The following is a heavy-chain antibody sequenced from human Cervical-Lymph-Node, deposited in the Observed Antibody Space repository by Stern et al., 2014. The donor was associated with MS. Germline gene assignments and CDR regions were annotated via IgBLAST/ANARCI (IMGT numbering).Heavy chain of an antibody. V-gene: IGHV1-8*01. CDR1: GYTFTPFD. CDR2: MNPKNGDK. CDR3: ARGRIQYYDNRAYYAWFDY. D-gene: IGHD3-22*01. Sequence: QVQLVQSGAEVKKPGASVKVSCKTYGYTFTPFDITWVRQATGQGLEWMGWMNPKNGDKGYAQKFQGRITLTRNTSISTAYMELSSLSSEDTAVYYCARGRIQYYDNRAYYAWFDYWGQGNLVTVSS. J-gene: IGHJ4*02.